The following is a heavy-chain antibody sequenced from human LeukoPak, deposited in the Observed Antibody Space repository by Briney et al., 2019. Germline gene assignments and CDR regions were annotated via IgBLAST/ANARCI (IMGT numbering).Heavy chain of an antibody. Sequence: ASVKVSCKASGYTFTSYYMHWVRQAPGQGLEWMGIINPSGGSTSYAQKFQGRVTMTRDTSTSTVYMELSSLRSEDTAVYYCARGDKQLVQPFIAIFDYWGQGTLVTVSS. D-gene: IGHD6-6*01. V-gene: IGHV1-46*01. CDR2: INPSGGST. CDR1: GYTFTSYY. CDR3: ARGDKQLVQPFIAIFDY. J-gene: IGHJ4*02.